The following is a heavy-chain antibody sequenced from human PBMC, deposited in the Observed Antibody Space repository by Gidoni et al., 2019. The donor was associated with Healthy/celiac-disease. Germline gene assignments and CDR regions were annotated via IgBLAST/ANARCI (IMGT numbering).Heavy chain of an antibody. CDR2: IKQDGSEK. CDR3: ARDKSSRHKYYYGMDV. CDR1: GFTFSSYW. J-gene: IGHJ6*02. Sequence: EVQLVESGGGLVQPGGSLRLSCAASGFTFSSYWMSWVRQAPGKGLEWVANIKQDGSEKYYVDSVKGRFTISRDNAKNSLYLQMNSLRAEDTAVYYCARDKSSRHKYYYGMDVWGQGTTVTVSS. V-gene: IGHV3-7*01.